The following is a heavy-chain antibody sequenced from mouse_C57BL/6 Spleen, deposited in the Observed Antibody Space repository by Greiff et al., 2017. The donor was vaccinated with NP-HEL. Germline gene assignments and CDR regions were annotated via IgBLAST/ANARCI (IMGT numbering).Heavy chain of an antibody. CDR2: ISNLAYSI. D-gene: IGHD1-1*01. J-gene: IGHJ1*03. CDR3: ARLGSSYWYFDV. CDR1: GFTFSDYG. Sequence: EVQVVESGGGLVQPGGSLKLSCAASGFTFSDYGMAWVRQAPRKGPEWVAFISNLAYSIYYADTVTGRFTISRENAKNTLYLEMSSLRSEDTAMYYCARLGSSYWYFDVWGTGTTVTVSS. V-gene: IGHV5-15*01.